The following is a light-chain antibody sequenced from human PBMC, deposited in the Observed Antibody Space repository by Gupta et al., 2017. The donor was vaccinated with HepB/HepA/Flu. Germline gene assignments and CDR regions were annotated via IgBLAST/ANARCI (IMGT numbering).Light chain of an antibody. J-gene: IGKJ2*01. CDR3: MRARQPPSS. CDR2: LGS. V-gene: IGKV2-28*01. CDR1: QSLLHTNGYNY. Sequence: DIVMTQSPLSLSVTSGEPASISCRSSQSLLHTNGYNYLDWYLQKPGQSPQLLIYLGSIRASGVPDRFSGSGSGTNFTLNIRKVEAEDVGVYYCMRARQPPSSFGPGTHLEI.